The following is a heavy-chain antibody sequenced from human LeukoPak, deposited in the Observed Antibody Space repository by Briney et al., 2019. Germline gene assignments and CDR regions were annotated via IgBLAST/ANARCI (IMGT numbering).Heavy chain of an antibody. CDR3: AGEPRSLAY. CDR2: INEDGSAG. V-gene: IGHV3-7*01. CDR1: GFTFSRYW. Sequence: GGSLRLSCAASGFTFSRYWMSWVRQAPGKGLECVAMINEDGSAGYYVDSAKGRFTISRDSAKNSLYLQMNNPRAGDTAVYYCAGEPRSLAYWGQGALVTVSS. J-gene: IGHJ4*02. D-gene: IGHD3-16*01.